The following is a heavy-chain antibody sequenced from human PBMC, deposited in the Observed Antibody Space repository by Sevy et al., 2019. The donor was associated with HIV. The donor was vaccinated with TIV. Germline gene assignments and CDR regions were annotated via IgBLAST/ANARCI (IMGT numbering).Heavy chain of an antibody. D-gene: IGHD3-22*01. CDR2: IKQDGSEK. CDR1: GFTFSSYW. V-gene: IGHV3-7*01. J-gene: IGHJ3*02. CDR3: ARDKGNYYPDAFDI. Sequence: GGSLRLSCAASGFTFSSYWMSWVRQAPGKGLEWVANIKQDGSEKYYVDSVKGRFTISRDNAKNSLNLQMNSLRAEDTAVYYCARDKGNYYPDAFDIWGQGTMVTVSS.